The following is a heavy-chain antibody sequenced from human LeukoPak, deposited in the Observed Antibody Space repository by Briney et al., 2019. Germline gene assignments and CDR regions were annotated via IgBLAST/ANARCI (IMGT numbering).Heavy chain of an antibody. Sequence: SETLSLTCTVSGGSISSGDYYWSWIRQPPGKGLEWIGYIYYSGSTYYNPSLKSRVTISVDTSKNQFSLKLSSVTAADTAVYYCARDAPYYDILTGYSPFDPWGQGTLVTVSS. CDR1: GGSISSGDYY. CDR2: IYYSGST. D-gene: IGHD3-9*01. J-gene: IGHJ5*02. CDR3: ARDAPYYDILTGYSPFDP. V-gene: IGHV4-30-4*01.